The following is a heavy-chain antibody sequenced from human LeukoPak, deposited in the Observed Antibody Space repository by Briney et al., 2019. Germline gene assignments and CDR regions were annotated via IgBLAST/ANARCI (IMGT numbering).Heavy chain of an antibody. V-gene: IGHV3-7*03. CDR1: GFTFSSYW. CDR2: IKQDGSER. CDR3: ARAGSSSWYICD. Sequence: PGGSLRLSCAASGFTFSSYWMSWVRQAPGKGLEWVAIIKQDGSERYYVDSVKGRFTISRDNAKNSLYLQMNSLRAEDTAVYCCARAGSSSWYICDWGRGTLVTVSS. J-gene: IGHJ4*02. D-gene: IGHD6-13*01.